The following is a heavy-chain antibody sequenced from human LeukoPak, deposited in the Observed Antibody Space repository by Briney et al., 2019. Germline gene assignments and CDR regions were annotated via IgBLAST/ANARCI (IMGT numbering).Heavy chain of an antibody. V-gene: IGHV3-23*01. D-gene: IGHD2-15*01. Sequence: QPGGSLRLSCAASGFSFSSNPMSWVRQAPGKGLEWVAGISGSGGDTSYADSVKGRFTISRDNSKNTLYLQMNSLRADATSVYYWAKKYSGLQPFCPWGQGTLVTVSS. CDR2: ISGSGGDT. J-gene: IGHJ5*02. CDR1: GFSFSSNP. CDR3: AKKYSGLQPFCP.